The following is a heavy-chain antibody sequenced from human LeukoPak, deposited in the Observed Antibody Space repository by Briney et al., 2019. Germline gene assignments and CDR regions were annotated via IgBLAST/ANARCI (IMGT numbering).Heavy chain of an antibody. D-gene: IGHD2-15*01. CDR3: TTRSPARYCSDGACYSSADY. Sequence: GGSLRLSCAASGSSFSDAWMNWVRQAPGKGLEWVGHIRSKADGGTPDYIAPVKGRFTISRDDSKDTLYLQMNSLNTEDTAMYYCTTRSPARYCSDGACYSSADYWGQGTLVTVSS. J-gene: IGHJ4*02. V-gene: IGHV3-15*07. CDR2: IRSKADGGTP. CDR1: GSSFSDAW.